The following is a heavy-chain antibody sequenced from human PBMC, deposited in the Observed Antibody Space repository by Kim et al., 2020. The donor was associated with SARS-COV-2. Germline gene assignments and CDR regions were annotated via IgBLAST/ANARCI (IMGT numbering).Heavy chain of an antibody. V-gene: IGHV4-34*01. D-gene: IGHD3-10*01. CDR2: INHSGST. CDR1: GGSFSGYY. Sequence: SETLSLTCAVYGGSFSGYYWSWIRQPPGKGLEWIGEINHSGSTNYNPSLKSRVTISVDTSKNQFSLKLSSVTAADTAVYYCARGRGPRGLITMVRGVPTYYFDYWGQGTLVTVSS. CDR3: ARGRGPRGLITMVRGVPTYYFDY. J-gene: IGHJ4*02.